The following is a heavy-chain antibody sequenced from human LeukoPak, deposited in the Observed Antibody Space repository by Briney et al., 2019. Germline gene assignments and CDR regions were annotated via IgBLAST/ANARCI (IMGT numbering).Heavy chain of an antibody. CDR1: GYRFSNYW. CDR3: ARKSSTGTPHYYYGMDV. J-gene: IGHJ6*02. V-gene: IGHV5-51*01. Sequence: GESLKISCKGSGYRFSNYWIGWVRQMPGKGLEWMGIIYPGDSDTRYSPSFQGQVTISADKSISTAYLQWSSLKASDTAMYYCARKSSTGTPHYYYGMDVWGQGTTVTVSS. D-gene: IGHD6-13*01. CDR2: IYPGDSDT.